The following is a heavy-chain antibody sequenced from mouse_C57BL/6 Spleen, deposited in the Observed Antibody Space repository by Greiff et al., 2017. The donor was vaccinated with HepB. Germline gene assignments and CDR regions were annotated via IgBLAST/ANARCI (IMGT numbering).Heavy chain of an antibody. CDR1: GYTFTEYT. CDR2: FYPGSGSI. J-gene: IGHJ4*01. CDR3: ARHETGNYGYDDAMDY. D-gene: IGHD2-2*01. V-gene: IGHV1-62-2*01. Sequence: QVQLKESGAELVKPGASVKLSCKASGYTFTEYTIHWVKQRSGQGLEWIGWFYPGSGSIKYNEKFKDKATLTADKSSSTVYMELSRLTSEDSAVYFCARHETGNYGYDDAMDYWGQGTSVTVSS.